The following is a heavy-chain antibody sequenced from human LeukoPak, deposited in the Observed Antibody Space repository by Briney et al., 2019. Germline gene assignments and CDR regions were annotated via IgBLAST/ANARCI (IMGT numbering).Heavy chain of an antibody. CDR1: GYTFTSYD. D-gene: IGHD5-24*01. CDR2: MNPKSTHT. V-gene: IGHV1-8*01. Sequence: GASVKVSCKASGYTFTSYDINWVRLAPGQGLEWMGWMNPKSTHTGYAQKFQGRVTMTRNTSIATAYMELSSLRSEDTAMYYCARDGFSAGDYWGQGTLVTVSS. J-gene: IGHJ4*02. CDR3: ARDGFSAGDY.